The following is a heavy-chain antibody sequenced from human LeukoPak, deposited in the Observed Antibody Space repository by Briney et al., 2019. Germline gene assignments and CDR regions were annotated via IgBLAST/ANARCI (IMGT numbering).Heavy chain of an antibody. D-gene: IGHD3-22*01. CDR2: IWYDGSNK. CDR3: AKRGVVIRVILVGFHKEAYYFDS. V-gene: IGHV3-33*06. Sequence: GGSLRLSCAGSGFTFSSYGMHWVRQAPGKGLEWVAVIWYDGSNKYYADSVKGRFTISRDNSKNTLYLQMNSLRAEDTAVYFCAKRGVVIRVILVGFHKEAYYFDSWGQGALVTVSS. CDR1: GFTFSSYG. J-gene: IGHJ4*02.